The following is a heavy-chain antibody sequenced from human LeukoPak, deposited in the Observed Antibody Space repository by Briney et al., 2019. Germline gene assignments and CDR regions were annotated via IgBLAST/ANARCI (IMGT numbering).Heavy chain of an antibody. V-gene: IGHV3-64D*06. Sequence: GGSLRLSCSASGFTFSSSPMHWVRQAPGKALEYVPAISSDGYNTYYADSVKGRFTMSRDNSKNTLSLQMSNLRAEDTAVYYCVPHIHYSYQYWGRGTLVTVS. CDR1: GFTFSSSP. D-gene: IGHD5-18*01. J-gene: IGHJ4*02. CDR2: ISSDGYNT. CDR3: VPHIHYSYQY.